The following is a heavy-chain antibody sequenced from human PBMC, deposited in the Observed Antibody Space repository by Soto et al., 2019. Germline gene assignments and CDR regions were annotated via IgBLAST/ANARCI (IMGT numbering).Heavy chain of an antibody. V-gene: IGHV1-18*04. D-gene: IGHD3-22*01. J-gene: IGHJ4*02. CDR3: AARVIFDSCGYLVSYFYY. CDR1: GYTFTSDG. Sequence: ASVKVSCKACGYTFTSDGISWVRQAPGQGLEWMGWSSAYNGNTNYAQKLQGSVTIPTDTAASTAYMELRSLRSDATSVYYCAARVIFDSCGYLVSYFYYWGQGPLVTAPQ. CDR2: SSAYNGNT.